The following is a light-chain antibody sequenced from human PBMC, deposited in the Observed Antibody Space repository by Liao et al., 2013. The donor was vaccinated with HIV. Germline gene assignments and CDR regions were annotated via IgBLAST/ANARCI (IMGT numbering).Light chain of an antibody. CDR3: QLWDSSSDHPYV. CDR1: NIGSKS. CDR2: YDS. Sequence: SYVLTQPPSVSVAPGKTARITCGGNNIGSKSVHWYQQKPGQAPVLVIYYDSDRPSGIPERFSGSNSGNTATLTISRVEAGDEADYYCQLWDSSSDHPYVFGTGTQVT. V-gene: IGLV3-21*01. J-gene: IGLJ1*01.